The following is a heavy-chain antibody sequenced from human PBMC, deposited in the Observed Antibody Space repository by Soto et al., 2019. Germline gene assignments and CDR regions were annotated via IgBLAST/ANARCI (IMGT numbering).Heavy chain of an antibody. D-gene: IGHD1-26*01. J-gene: IGHJ4*02. CDR1: ELAFTAFA. CDR2: VSGSVLSQ. V-gene: IGHV3-23*01. Sequence: PGGSLRLSCTASELAFTAFAISWVRQAPGMGLEWVSGVSGSVLSQYYADSVKGRFTISRDNSNNTVYLQMNSLRAEDTAIYYCAKDGTVSGNYYSEQWGPGTLVSVSA. CDR3: AKDGTVSGNYYSEQ.